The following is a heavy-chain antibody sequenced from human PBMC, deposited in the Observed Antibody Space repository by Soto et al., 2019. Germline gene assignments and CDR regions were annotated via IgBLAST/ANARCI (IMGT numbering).Heavy chain of an antibody. CDR3: ATGGHNDGYNFYHGIDV. CDR1: GGIFTNNA. D-gene: IGHD5-18*01. Sequence: QVQVVQSGAEVKKPGSSVKVSCKVSGGIFTNNAISWVRQAPGQGLEWLGGVIPLFDTAYYAQIFRGRLRISADRATNTAYMELSGLTSADTAVYFCATGGHNDGYNFYHGIDVWGQGTTVTVS. V-gene: IGHV1-69*06. CDR2: VIPLFDTA. J-gene: IGHJ6*02.